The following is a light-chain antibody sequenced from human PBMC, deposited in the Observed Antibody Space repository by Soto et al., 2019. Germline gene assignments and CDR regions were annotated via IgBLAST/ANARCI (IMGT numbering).Light chain of an antibody. CDR1: SRYVGSYNS. V-gene: IGLV2-14*03. Sequence: QSALTQPASVSGSPGQSIAISCTGTSRYVGSYNSVSWYQQYPGKAPKLVIHDVNNRPSGISDRFSGSKSGNTASLTISGLQAEDEADYYCSSFTSSTSYVFGTGTKVTVL. CDR3: SSFTSSTSYV. CDR2: DVN. J-gene: IGLJ1*01.